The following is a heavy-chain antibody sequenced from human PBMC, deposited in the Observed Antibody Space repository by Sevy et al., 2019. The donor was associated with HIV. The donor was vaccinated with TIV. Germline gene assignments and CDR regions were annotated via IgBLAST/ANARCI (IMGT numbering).Heavy chain of an antibody. J-gene: IGHJ4*02. V-gene: IGHV4-59*01. D-gene: IGHD3-3*01. CDR1: GGSISSYY. CDR2: IYYSGST. Sequence: SETLSLTCTVSGGSISSYYWSWIRQPPGKGLEWIGYIYYSGSTNYNPSLKSRVTISVDTSKNQFSLKLSSVTAADTAVCYCARGLRFLEWLPPHFDYWGQGTLVTVSS. CDR3: ARGLRFLEWLPPHFDY.